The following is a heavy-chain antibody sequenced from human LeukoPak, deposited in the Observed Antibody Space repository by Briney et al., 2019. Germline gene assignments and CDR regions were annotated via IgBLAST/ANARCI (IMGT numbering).Heavy chain of an antibody. V-gene: IGHV4-34*01. D-gene: IGHD1-1*01. Sequence: PSETLSLTCAVYGGSFSGYYWSWIRQPPGKGLEWIGEINHSGSTNYNPSLKSRVTISVDTSKNQFSLKLSSVTAADTAVYYCARAGFTNGSPFDYWGQGTLVTVS. J-gene: IGHJ4*02. CDR2: INHSGST. CDR3: ARAGFTNGSPFDY. CDR1: GGSFSGYY.